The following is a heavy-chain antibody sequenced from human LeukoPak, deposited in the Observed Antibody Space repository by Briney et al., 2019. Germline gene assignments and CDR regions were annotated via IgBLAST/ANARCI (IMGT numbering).Heavy chain of an antibody. D-gene: IGHD1-26*01. J-gene: IGHJ4*02. CDR3: ARGSSQWEPFDY. CDR1: GHTFTSYY. V-gene: IGHV1-46*01. CDR2: INPSGGST. Sequence: ASGKVSCKASGHTFTSYYMHWVRQAPGQGLEWMGIINPSGGSTSYAQKFQGRVTMTRDTSTSTVYMELSSLRSEDTAVYYCARGSSQWEPFDYWGQGTLVTVSS.